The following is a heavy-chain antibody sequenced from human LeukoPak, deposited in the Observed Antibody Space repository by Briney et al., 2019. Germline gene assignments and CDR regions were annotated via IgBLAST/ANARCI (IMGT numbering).Heavy chain of an antibody. CDR1: GGSISSGSYY. Sequence: SETLSLTCTVSGGSISSGSYYWSWIRQPAGKGLEWIGRIYTSGSTNYNPSLKSRVTRSVDTSKNQFSLKLSSVTAADTAVYYCARDSGQYWYFDLWGRGTLVTVSS. V-gene: IGHV4-61*02. D-gene: IGHD1-14*01. J-gene: IGHJ2*01. CDR3: ARDSGQYWYFDL. CDR2: IYTSGST.